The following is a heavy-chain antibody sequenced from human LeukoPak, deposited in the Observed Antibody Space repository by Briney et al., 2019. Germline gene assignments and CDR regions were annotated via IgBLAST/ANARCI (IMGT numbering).Heavy chain of an antibody. CDR2: IYHSGST. Sequence: SETLSLTCAVSGGSISSGGYSWSWIRQPPGKGLEWIGYIYHSGSTYYNPSLKSRVTISVDRSKNQFSLKLSSVTAADTAVYYCASAKSLYGGYDYWGQGTLVTVYS. J-gene: IGHJ4*02. V-gene: IGHV4-30-2*01. CDR1: GGSISSGGYS. D-gene: IGHD4-23*01. CDR3: ASAKSLYGGYDY.